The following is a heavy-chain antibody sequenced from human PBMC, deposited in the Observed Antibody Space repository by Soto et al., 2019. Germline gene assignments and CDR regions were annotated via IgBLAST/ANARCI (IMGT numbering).Heavy chain of an antibody. CDR3: VIEGAGFGH. V-gene: IGHV3-73*01. J-gene: IGHJ4*02. CDR2: IRSKANNYAT. CDR1: GFGFSVSS. Sequence: EVQLVESGGGLVQPWGSMRLSCAASGFGFSVSSMHWVRQASGKGLEWLGRIRSKANNYATTYSESVKGRFIISRDDSQDTMFLQMSSLRTEDTAMYYCVIEGAGFGHWGQGTLVTVSS. D-gene: IGHD1-26*01.